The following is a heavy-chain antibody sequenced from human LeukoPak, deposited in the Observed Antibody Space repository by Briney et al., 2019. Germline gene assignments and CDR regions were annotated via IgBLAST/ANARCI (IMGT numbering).Heavy chain of an antibody. CDR1: GFTFGNYW. CDR2: INLDGSEK. J-gene: IGHJ4*02. V-gene: IGHV3-7*01. Sequence: PGGSLRLSCTASGFTFGNYWMTWVRQAPGKGLEWVANINLDGSEKWYVDSVRGRFTISRDNARNSLYLQMNGLRADDTAVYYCARGAGTGNYYAYWGQGTLVTVSS. D-gene: IGHD1-1*01. CDR3: ARGAGTGNYYAY.